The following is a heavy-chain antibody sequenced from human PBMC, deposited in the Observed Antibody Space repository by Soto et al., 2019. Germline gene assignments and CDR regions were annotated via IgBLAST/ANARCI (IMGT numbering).Heavy chain of an antibody. V-gene: IGHV3-23*01. Sequence: GGSLRLSCAASGFTFSSYAMSWVRQAPGKGLEWVSAISGSGGSTYYADSVKGRFTISRDNSKNTLYLQMNSLRAEDTAVYYCAKEASGWSSGYYYYGMDVWGQGTTVTVSS. D-gene: IGHD6-19*01. J-gene: IGHJ6*02. CDR1: GFTFSSYA. CDR3: AKEASGWSSGYYYYGMDV. CDR2: ISGSGGST.